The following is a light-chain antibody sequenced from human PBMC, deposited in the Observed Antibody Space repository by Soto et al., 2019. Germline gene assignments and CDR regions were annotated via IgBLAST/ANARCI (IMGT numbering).Light chain of an antibody. Sequence: QSALTQPVSVSGSPGQSITISCTGTSSDVGGYNYVSWYQQHPGKAPKLMIHEVSNRPSGVSNRFSGSKSDNTASLTISGLQAEDETDYYCSSYTSSSTLVVFGGGTKVTVL. CDR3: SSYTSSSTLVV. V-gene: IGLV2-14*01. J-gene: IGLJ2*01. CDR2: EVS. CDR1: SSDVGGYNY.